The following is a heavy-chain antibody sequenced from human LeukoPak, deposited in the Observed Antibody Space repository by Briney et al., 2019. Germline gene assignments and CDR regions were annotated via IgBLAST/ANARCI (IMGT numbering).Heavy chain of an antibody. CDR2: IGAYNGNT. CDR1: GYTFTSYG. D-gene: IGHD1-14*01. V-gene: IGHV1-18*01. Sequence: ASVKVSCKASGYTFTSYGISWVRQAPGQGLEWMGWIGAYNGNTNYAQKLQGRVTMTTDTSTSTAYMELRSLRSDDTAVYYCARDQRAQKPFQHYYYYGMDVWGQGTTVTVSS. J-gene: IGHJ6*02. CDR3: ARDQRAQKPFQHYYYYGMDV.